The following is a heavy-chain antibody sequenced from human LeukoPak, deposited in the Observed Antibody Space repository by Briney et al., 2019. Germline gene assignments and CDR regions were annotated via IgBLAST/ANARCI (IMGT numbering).Heavy chain of an antibody. Sequence: GGSLRLSCAASGFTFSSYGMHWVRQAPGKGLEWVAFIRYDGSNKYYADSVKGRFTISRDNSKNTLYLQMNSLRAEDTAVYYCAKDLQLRSGVLDYWGQGTLVTVSS. J-gene: IGHJ4*02. V-gene: IGHV3-30*02. CDR1: GFTFSSYG. CDR3: AKDLQLRSGVLDY. CDR2: IRYDGSNK. D-gene: IGHD5-18*01.